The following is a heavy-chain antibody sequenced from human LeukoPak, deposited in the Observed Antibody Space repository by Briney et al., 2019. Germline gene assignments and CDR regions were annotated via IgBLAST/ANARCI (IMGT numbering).Heavy chain of an antibody. Sequence: GGSLRLSCAASGFIFGRDSMNWVRQVPGRGLEWISYISRDSDIRYYADSVKGRFTISRDNAKNTLYLQMNSLRAEDTAVYYCARVSSSSWWALDYWGQGTLVTVSS. J-gene: IGHJ4*02. CDR3: ARVSSSSWWALDY. CDR2: ISRDSDIR. V-gene: IGHV3-48*04. D-gene: IGHD6-13*01. CDR1: GFIFGRDS.